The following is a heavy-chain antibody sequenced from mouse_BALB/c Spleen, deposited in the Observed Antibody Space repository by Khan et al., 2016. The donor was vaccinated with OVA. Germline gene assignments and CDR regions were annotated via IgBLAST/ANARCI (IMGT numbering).Heavy chain of an antibody. Sequence: VQLKQSGAELAKPGASVKMSCKASGYTFINYWILWVKQRPGQGLEWIGYINPSTAYTEYNQTFKDKATLTADKSSSTAYMQLSSLTSEDSAVYYCARRGLRWDFDYWGQGTTLTVSS. D-gene: IGHD1-1*01. V-gene: IGHV1-7*01. CDR1: GYTFINYW. CDR3: ARRGLRWDFDY. CDR2: INPSTAYT. J-gene: IGHJ2*01.